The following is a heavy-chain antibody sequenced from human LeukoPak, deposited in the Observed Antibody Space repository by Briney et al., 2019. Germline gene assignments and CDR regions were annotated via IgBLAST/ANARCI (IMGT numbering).Heavy chain of an antibody. CDR2: MNPNSGNT. J-gene: IGHJ3*01. D-gene: IGHD3-3*01. CDR1: GYTFTSYD. Sequence: ASVKVSCKASGYTFTSYDINWVRQATGQGLEWMGWMNPNSGNTGYAQKFQGRVTITRNTSISTAYMELSSLRSEDTAVYYCARESRRSGHYGLGFEVWGHGTMVTVSS. V-gene: IGHV1-8*03. CDR3: ARESRRSGHYGLGFEV.